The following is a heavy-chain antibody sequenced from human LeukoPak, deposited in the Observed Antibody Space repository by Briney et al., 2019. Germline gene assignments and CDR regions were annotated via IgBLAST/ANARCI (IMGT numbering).Heavy chain of an antibody. D-gene: IGHD3-22*01. CDR2: ISGSGGST. J-gene: IGHJ4*02. CDR3: AKGYYYDSSGYSLYYFDY. V-gene: IGHV3-23*01. CDR1: GFTFSSYA. Sequence: PGGSLRLTCAASGFTFSSYAMSWVRPAPGKGLEWVSAISGSGGSTYYADSVKGRFTISRDNSKNTLYLQMNSLRAEDTAVYYCAKGYYYDSSGYSLYYFDYGGQGTLVTVSS.